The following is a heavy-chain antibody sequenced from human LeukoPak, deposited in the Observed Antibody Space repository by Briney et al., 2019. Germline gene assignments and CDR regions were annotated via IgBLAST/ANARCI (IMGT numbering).Heavy chain of an antibody. J-gene: IGHJ3*02. CDR3: ARRPSAPPSWYYYDSSGYHRPKNDAFDI. D-gene: IGHD3-22*01. CDR2: IYYSGST. CDR1: GGSISSGDYY. V-gene: IGHV4-30-4*01. Sequence: SETLSLTCTVSGGSISSGDYYWSWIRQPPGKGLEWIGYIYYSGSTNYNPSLKSRVTISVDTSKNQFSLKLSSVTAADTAVYYCARRPSAPPSWYYYDSSGYHRPKNDAFDIWGQGTMVTVSS.